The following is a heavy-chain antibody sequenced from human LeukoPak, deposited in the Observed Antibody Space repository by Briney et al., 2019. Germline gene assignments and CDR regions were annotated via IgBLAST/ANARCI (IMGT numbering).Heavy chain of an antibody. CDR3: ARDQRVTGRPDIDY. CDR2: INQGGSDK. J-gene: IGHJ4*02. D-gene: IGHD6-6*01. Sequence: GGSLRLSCAASGFTFSGHWMSWVRQAPGKGLEWVANINQGGSDKYYVDSVKGRFTISRDNANNLLYLQMNSLRGEDTAVYYCARDQRVTGRPDIDYWGQGTLVIVSS. V-gene: IGHV3-7*01. CDR1: GFTFSGHW.